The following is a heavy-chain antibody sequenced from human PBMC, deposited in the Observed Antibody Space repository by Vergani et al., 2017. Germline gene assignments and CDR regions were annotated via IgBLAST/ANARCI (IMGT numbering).Heavy chain of an antibody. D-gene: IGHD2-15*01. J-gene: IGHJ4*02. CDR1: GDSMNTYY. CDR2: IHTGGST. V-gene: IGHV4-4*09. CDR3: ARSRPYCTSGSCPAI. Sequence: QVKLQESGPGLLKPSQTLSLTCSVSGDSMNTYYWTWIRQPAGKGPEWIGHIHTGGSTDLNPSFKSRVSISVDTSKSQFSLKLNSVTVADTAVYYCARSRPYCTSGSCPAIWGQGTLVTVSS.